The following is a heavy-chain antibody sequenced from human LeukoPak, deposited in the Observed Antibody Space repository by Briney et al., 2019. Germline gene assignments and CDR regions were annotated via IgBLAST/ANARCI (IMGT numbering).Heavy chain of an antibody. D-gene: IGHD2-15*01. J-gene: IGHJ5*02. CDR1: GGSFSGYY. CDR3: ASWPRYCSGGSCYGLSRFDP. V-gene: IGHV4-34*01. Sequence: SETLSLTCAVYGGSFSGYYWSWIRQPPGKGLEWIGEINHSGSTNYSPSLKSRVTISVDTSKNQFSLKLSSVTAADTAVYYCASWPRYCSGGSCYGLSRFDPWGQGTLVTVSS. CDR2: INHSGST.